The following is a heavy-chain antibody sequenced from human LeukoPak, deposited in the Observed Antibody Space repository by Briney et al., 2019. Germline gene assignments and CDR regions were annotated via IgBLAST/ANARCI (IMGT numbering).Heavy chain of an antibody. V-gene: IGHV4-4*09. Sequence: SETLSLTCTVSGGSISSNYWSWIRQPPGKGLEWIGYIYTSGRTNYNPSLKSRVTISVDTSNNQFSLKLSSVTAADTAVYYCAKSMDSYQILYFDYWGQGTLVTVSS. J-gene: IGHJ4*02. CDR2: IYTSGRT. CDR3: AKSMDSYQILYFDY. CDR1: GGSISSNY. D-gene: IGHD2-2*01.